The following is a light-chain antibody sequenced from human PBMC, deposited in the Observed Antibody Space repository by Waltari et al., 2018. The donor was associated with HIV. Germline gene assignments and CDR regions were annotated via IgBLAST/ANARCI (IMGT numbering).Light chain of an antibody. CDR3: QLWDGTGDHPGV. Sequence: SYVLTQPPSVSVAPGKTARITCGGNNIGSKGVHWYQQKPGQAPVLVIYYDSHRPSGIPERFSCSKSWNTATLTISRVEAGYEADYYCQLWDGTGDHPGVFGTGTQVTVL. CDR2: YDS. CDR1: NIGSKG. V-gene: IGLV3-21*04. J-gene: IGLJ1*01.